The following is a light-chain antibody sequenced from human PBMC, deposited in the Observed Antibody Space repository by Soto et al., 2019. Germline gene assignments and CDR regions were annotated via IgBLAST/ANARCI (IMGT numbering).Light chain of an antibody. Sequence: EIVLTQSPGTLSLSPGERATLSCRASQSINNNYLAWYQQKPGQAPRLLISGASSGATGIPDSFSGSGSGTDFTLTITRLEPEDFAVYYCQQYATSPITFGQGTRLEIK. V-gene: IGKV3-20*01. CDR2: GAS. CDR3: QQYATSPIT. CDR1: QSINNNY. J-gene: IGKJ5*01.